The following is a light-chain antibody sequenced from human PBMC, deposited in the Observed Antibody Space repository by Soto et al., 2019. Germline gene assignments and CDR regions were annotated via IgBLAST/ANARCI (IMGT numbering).Light chain of an antibody. Sequence: DIQMTESPSSLSASVVDRVTITCQASQDIKNYLNWYQQKPGKAPKLLIYDASNLETGVPSRLSGSGSGTDFPFTISSMQPEDIATYYCQQYDNLLTFGGGTKVDIK. CDR3: QQYDNLLT. J-gene: IGKJ4*01. V-gene: IGKV1-33*01. CDR2: DAS. CDR1: QDIKNY.